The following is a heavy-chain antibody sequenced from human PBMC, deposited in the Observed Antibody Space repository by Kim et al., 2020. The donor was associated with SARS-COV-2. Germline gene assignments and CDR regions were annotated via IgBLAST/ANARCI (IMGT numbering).Heavy chain of an antibody. V-gene: IGHV1-46*01. CDR3: ARAVDVRGDFDY. J-gene: IGHJ4*02. Sequence: SYVQELQARVTMTRDTSTSTVYMELSSLGSEDTAVYYCARAVDVRGDFDYWGQGTLVTVSS. D-gene: IGHD3-10*01.